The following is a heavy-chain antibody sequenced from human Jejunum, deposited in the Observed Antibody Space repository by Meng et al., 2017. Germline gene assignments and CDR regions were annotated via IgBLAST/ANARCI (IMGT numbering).Heavy chain of an antibody. CDR1: GGTLRGYY. CDR3: VRRRSGASSLFDL. Sequence: SETLSLTCGVAGGTLRGYYWSWIRQAPEKGLEYIGDIHHSGTTTYMPSVRARLTISLDTYKNQLSLNLNSVTAADTAIDCCVRRRSGASSLFDLWGPGTLVTVSS. D-gene: IGHD2-15*01. J-gene: IGHJ5*02. CDR2: IHHSGTT. V-gene: IGHV4-34*01.